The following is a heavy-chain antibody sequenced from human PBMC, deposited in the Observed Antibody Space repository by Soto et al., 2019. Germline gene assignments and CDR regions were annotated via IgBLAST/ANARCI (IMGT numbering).Heavy chain of an antibody. D-gene: IGHD3-10*01. CDR3: ARGIGGWFGVAYYYGMDV. Sequence: ASVKVSCKTSGYTFTSYGISWVRQAPGQGLEWMGWISPYNGNTNYAQKLQGRVTMTTDTSTSTAYMDLRSLRSDDTAVYYCARGIGGWFGVAYYYGMDVWGQGTTVTVSS. J-gene: IGHJ6*02. V-gene: IGHV1-18*01. CDR1: GYTFTSYG. CDR2: ISPYNGNT.